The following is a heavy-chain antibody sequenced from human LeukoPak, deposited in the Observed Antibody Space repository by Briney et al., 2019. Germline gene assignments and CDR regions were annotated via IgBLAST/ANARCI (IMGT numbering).Heavy chain of an antibody. CDR3: AREGGSSGWYYSGYYYYGMDV. V-gene: IGHV7-4-1*02. J-gene: IGHJ6*02. D-gene: IGHD6-19*01. CDR1: GNTFTSYA. CDR2: INTNTGNP. Sequence: ASVKVSCKASGNTFTSYAMNWVRQAPGQGLERMGWINTNTGNPTYAQGFTGRFVFSLDTSVSTAYLQISSLKAEDTAVYYCAREGGSSGWYYSGYYYYGMDVWGQGTTVTVSS.